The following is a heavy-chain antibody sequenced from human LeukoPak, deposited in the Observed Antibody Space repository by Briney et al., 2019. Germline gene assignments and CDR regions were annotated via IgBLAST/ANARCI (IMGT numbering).Heavy chain of an antibody. J-gene: IGHJ4*02. V-gene: IGHV4-61*02. CDR2: IYTSGST. Sequence: PSQTLSLTCTVSGGSISSGSYYWSWLPQPAGKGLEWLGRIYTSGSTNYNPSLKSRATIAVATSKNQFSLKLSSVTAADTAVYYCARGVVRGVIITREIDYWGQGTLVTVSS. D-gene: IGHD3-10*01. CDR3: ARGVVRGVIITREIDY. CDR1: GGSISSGSYY.